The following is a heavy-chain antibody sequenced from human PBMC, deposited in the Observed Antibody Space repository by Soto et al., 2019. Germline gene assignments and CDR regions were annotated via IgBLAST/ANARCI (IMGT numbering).Heavy chain of an antibody. D-gene: IGHD3-22*01. J-gene: IGHJ1*01. CDR2: IYSGGST. CDR3: ARDRVESGYPEYFQH. CDR1: GVSVRSKD. Sequence: GGCLRLCCAACGVSVRSKDVGGVRQAPGKGLEWVSVIYSGGSTYYADSVKGRFTISRDNSKNTLYLQMNSLRAEDTAVYYCARDRVESGYPEYFQHWGQGTLVTVSS. V-gene: IGHV3-53*01.